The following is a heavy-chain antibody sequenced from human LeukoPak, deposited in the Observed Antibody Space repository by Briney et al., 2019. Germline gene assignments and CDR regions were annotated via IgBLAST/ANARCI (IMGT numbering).Heavy chain of an antibody. CDR3: ARSTGSSYSLHYYYYGMDV. J-gene: IGHJ6*02. V-gene: IGHV4-39*01. D-gene: IGHD3-10*01. CDR1: GGSISSSSYY. CDR2: IYYSGST. Sequence: SETLSLTCTVSGGSISSSSYYWGWIRQPPGKGLEWIGSIYYSGSTYYNPSLKSRVTISVDTSKNQFSLKLSSVTAADTAVYYCARSTGSSYSLHYYYYGMDVWGQGTTVTVSS.